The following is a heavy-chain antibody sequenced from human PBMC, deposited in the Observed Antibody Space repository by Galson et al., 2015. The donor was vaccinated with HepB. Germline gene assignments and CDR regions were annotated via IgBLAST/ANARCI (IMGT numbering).Heavy chain of an antibody. V-gene: IGHV6-1*01. CDR1: GDSVSSNTVG. CDR3: AKSIHLGRGFDS. J-gene: IGHJ4*02. Sequence: CAISGDSVSSNTVGWNWIRQSPSRGLEWLGRTYYRSKWSNDYSESLKSRITINAGTSKNQFSLQLKYVTPEDTAAYYCAKSIHLGRGFDSWGQGTLVTVSS. D-gene: IGHD7-27*01. CDR2: TYYRSKWSN.